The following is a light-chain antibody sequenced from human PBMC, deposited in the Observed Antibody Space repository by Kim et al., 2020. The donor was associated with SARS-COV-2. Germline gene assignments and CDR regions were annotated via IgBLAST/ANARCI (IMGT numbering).Light chain of an antibody. CDR3: SSYAGSNNVL. J-gene: IGLJ2*01. Sequence: GQSVTISCTGTISDVGGYDYVSWYQQYPGKAPKLMIYEVNKRPSGVPDRFSGSKSGNTASLTVSGLQAVDEADYYCSSYAGSNNVLFGGGTQLTVL. CDR1: ISDVGGYDY. CDR2: EVN. V-gene: IGLV2-8*01.